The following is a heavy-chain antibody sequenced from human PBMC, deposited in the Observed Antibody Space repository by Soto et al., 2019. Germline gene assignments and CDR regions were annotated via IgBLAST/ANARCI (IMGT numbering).Heavy chain of an antibody. V-gene: IGHV3-74*01. Sequence: GGSLRLSCAASGFTFSSYWMHWVRQAPGKGLVWVSRISIDGSRTNYADSVKGRFTISRDNAKNTLYLQMNGLRAEDTAVYYCAKDGQSGFWSGYFLDVWGQGTTVTVSS. CDR1: GFTFSSYW. J-gene: IGHJ6*02. D-gene: IGHD3-3*01. CDR2: ISIDGSRT. CDR3: AKDGQSGFWSGYFLDV.